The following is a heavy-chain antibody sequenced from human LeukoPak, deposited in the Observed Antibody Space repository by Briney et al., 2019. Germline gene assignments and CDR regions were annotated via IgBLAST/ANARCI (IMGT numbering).Heavy chain of an antibody. V-gene: IGHV1-69*05. CDR3: AKVPHSWGLFDS. CDR1: GGTFSSYA. J-gene: IGHJ4*02. D-gene: IGHD3-16*01. CDR2: IIPIFGTA. Sequence: SVKVSCKASGGTFSSYAISWVRQAPGQGLEWMGGIIPIFGTANYAQKFQGRVTITTDESTSTAYMELSSLRSEDTAVYFCAKVPHSWGLFDSWGQGTLVTVSS.